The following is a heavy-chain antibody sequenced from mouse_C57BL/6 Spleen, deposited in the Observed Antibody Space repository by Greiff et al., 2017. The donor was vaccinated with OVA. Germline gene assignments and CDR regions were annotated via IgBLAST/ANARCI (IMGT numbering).Heavy chain of an antibody. D-gene: IGHD2-2*01. CDR3: ARHGYERYFDY. J-gene: IGHJ2*01. V-gene: IGHV5-6*01. CDR2: ISSGGSYT. Sequence: EVQLVESGGDLVKPGGSLKLSCAASGFTFSSYGMPWVRQTPDKRLEWVATISSGGSYTYYPDSVKGRFTISRDNAKNTLYLQMSSLKSEDTAMYYCARHGYERYFDYWGQGTTLTVSS. CDR1: GFTFSSYG.